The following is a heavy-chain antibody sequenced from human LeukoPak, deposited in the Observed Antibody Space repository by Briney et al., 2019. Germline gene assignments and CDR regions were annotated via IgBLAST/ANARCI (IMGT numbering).Heavy chain of an antibody. D-gene: IGHD1-26*01. V-gene: IGHV3-49*04. CDR2: IRSKAYGGTT. CDR1: GFTFGDYA. Sequence: PGRSLRLSCTASGFTFGDYAMSWVRQAPGKGLEWVGFIRSKAYGGTTEYAASVKGRFTISRDDSKSIAYLQMNSLKTEDTAVYYCTRDTREAFDIWGQGTVVTVSS. CDR3: TRDTREAFDI. J-gene: IGHJ3*02.